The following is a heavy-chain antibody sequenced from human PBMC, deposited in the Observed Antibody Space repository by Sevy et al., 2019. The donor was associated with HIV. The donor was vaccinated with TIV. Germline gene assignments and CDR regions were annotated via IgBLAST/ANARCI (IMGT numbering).Heavy chain of an antibody. CDR1: GFTFRSYW. D-gene: IGHD2-2*01. CDR3: ARDCSSTSCLWGLDV. Sequence: GGSLRLSCAVSGFTFRSYWMSWVRQAPGKGLEGVPHIKVDGGRKNHVDLVKGRFTISRDNAKNSLFLQMNSLRVEDTAVYYCARDCSSTSCLWGLDVWGQGTAVTVSS. V-gene: IGHV3-7*03. J-gene: IGHJ6*02. CDR2: IKVDGGRK.